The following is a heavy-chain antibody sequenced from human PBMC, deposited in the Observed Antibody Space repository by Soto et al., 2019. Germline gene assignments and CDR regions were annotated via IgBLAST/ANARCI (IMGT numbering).Heavy chain of an antibody. CDR2: IYHSGST. J-gene: IGHJ6*02. CDR1: RGSISSGGHS. V-gene: IGHV4-30-2*01. Sequence: SETLSLTCAVSRGSISSGGHSWTWIRQPPGKGLEWIGYIYHSGSTYYNPSLKSRVTISVDRSKNQFSLKLSSVTAADTAVYYCARVPDVWGQGTTVTVSS. CDR3: ARVPDV.